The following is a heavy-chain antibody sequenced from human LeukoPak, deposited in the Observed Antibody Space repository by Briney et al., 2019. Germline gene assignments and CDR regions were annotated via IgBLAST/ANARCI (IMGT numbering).Heavy chain of an antibody. J-gene: IGHJ3*02. Sequence: GRSLRLSCAASGFTFDDYAMHWVRQAPGKGLEWVSGIRWDSGTIGYADSVKGRFTISRDNAKNSLYLQMNSLRAEDMALYYCAKGGSGSYSLDAFDIWGQGTMVTVSS. D-gene: IGHD1-26*01. V-gene: IGHV3-9*03. CDR3: AKGGSGSYSLDAFDI. CDR1: GFTFDDYA. CDR2: IRWDSGTI.